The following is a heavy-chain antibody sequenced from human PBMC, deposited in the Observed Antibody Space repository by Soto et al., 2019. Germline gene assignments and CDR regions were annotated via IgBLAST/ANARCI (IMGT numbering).Heavy chain of an antibody. CDR3: GRTGGSWRKWFDP. CDR1: GFTFSSYW. D-gene: IGHD3-10*01. J-gene: IGHJ5*02. CDR2: INSDGSST. Sequence: EVQLVESGGGLVQPGGSLRLSCAASGFTFSSYWMHWVRQAPGKGLVWVSRINSDGSSTSYADSVKGRFTISRDNAKNTLYLQMNSLRAEDTAVYYCGRTGGSWRKWFDPWGQGTLVTVAS. V-gene: IGHV3-74*01.